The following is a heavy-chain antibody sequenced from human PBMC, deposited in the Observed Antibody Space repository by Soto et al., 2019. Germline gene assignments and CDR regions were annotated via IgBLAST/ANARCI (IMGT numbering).Heavy chain of an antibody. V-gene: IGHV3-74*01. CDR1: GFSISTYW. Sequence: SLRLSCAASGFSISTYWMHWVRQAPGKGLVWVSRINSDGSSTSYADSVKGRFTISRDNAKNTLYLQMNSLRGEDTAVYFCARDKYSSSSYYFYYVMDVWGQGTTVTVSS. J-gene: IGHJ6*02. CDR2: INSDGSST. D-gene: IGHD6-13*01. CDR3: ARDKYSSSSYYFYYVMDV.